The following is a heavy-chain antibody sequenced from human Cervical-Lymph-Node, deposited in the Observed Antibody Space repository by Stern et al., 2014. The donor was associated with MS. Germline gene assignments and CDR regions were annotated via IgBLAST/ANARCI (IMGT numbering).Heavy chain of an antibody. CDR1: GGTLISYP. CDR2: IMPILGTS. Sequence: QVQLVESGAEVKKPGSSVKVSCQASGGTLISYPISWVRQAPGQGLEWLGGIMPILGTSNYAHQFHGRVTITADESTTTIYMELRSLKSEDTAVYYCARHLGSHESGWFDPWGQGTLVTVSS. CDR3: ARHLGSHESGWFDP. V-gene: IGHV1-69*01. J-gene: IGHJ5*02. D-gene: IGHD1-26*01.